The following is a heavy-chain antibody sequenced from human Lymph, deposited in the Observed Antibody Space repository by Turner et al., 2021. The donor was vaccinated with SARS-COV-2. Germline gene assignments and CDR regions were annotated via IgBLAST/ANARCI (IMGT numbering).Heavy chain of an antibody. Sequence: QLQESGPGLVKPSGTLSLTCAVSGAYISTTYWWTWVRQSPGKGLEWIGEIYHSGSTNYNPSLQSRVTISVDKSRNQFSLRLSSVTAADTAVYYCAAGFDIWGQGTRVIISS. CDR1: GAYISTTYW. CDR3: AAGFDI. V-gene: IGHV4-4*02. CDR2: IYHSGST. J-gene: IGHJ3*02.